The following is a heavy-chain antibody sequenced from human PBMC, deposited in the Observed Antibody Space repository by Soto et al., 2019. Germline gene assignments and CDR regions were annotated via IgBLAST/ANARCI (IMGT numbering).Heavy chain of an antibody. CDR2: ITGASGDT. Sequence: GASVKVSCKASGYTLTTYPLHWVLQAPGQSLEWMGYITGASGDTRYSQKFHDRVTITRDTSANTAYLELNSLTSEDTAVYYCATALRFVDYLLKRWGQGTLVTVSS. D-gene: IGHD3-9*01. V-gene: IGHV1-3*01. CDR3: ATALRFVDYLLKR. J-gene: IGHJ4*02. CDR1: GYTLTTYP.